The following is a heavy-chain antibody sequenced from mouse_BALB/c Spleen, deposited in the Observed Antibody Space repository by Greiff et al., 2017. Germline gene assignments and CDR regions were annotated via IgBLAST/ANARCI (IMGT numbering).Heavy chain of an antibody. D-gene: IGHD1-1*02. V-gene: IGHV5-9*03. Sequence: EVQLVESGGGLVKPGGSLKLSCAASGFTFSSYTMSWVRQTPEKRLEWVATISSGGGNTYYPDSVKGRFTISRDNAKNNLYLQMSSLRSEDTALYYCARYTNGFDYWGQGTTLTVSS. CDR2: ISSGGGNT. J-gene: IGHJ2*01. CDR3: ARYTNGFDY. CDR1: GFTFSSYT.